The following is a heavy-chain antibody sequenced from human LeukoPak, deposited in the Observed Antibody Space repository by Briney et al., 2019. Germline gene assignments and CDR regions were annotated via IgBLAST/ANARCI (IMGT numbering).Heavy chain of an antibody. J-gene: IGHJ4*02. CDR3: AKDSSSWYSFDY. Sequence: GGSLRLSCAASGFTFSSYAMSWVRQAPGKGLEWISAISGSGGSTYYADSVKGRFTISRDNSKNTLYLQMNSLRAEDTAVYYCAKDSSSWYSFDYWGQGTLVTVSS. CDR1: GFTFSSYA. D-gene: IGHD6-13*01. CDR2: ISGSGGST. V-gene: IGHV3-23*01.